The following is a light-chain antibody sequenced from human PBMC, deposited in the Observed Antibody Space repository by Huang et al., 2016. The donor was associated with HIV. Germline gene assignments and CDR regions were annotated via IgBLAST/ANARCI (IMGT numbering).Light chain of an antibody. CDR1: QSVDTSY. V-gene: IGKV3D-20*02. Sequence: VLTQSPVSVSLSLGDRLTVSCRASQSVDTSYLAWYQHKPGQSPRLLVYERSTRASGIPSRFSGSGSGRDFSLTISRLEPEDFGVYYCHQYAKSMATFGQGTKVDI. CDR3: HQYAKSMAT. J-gene: IGKJ1*01. CDR2: ERS.